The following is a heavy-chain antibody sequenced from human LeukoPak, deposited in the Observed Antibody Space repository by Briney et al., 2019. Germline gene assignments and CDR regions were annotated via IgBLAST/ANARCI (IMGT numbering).Heavy chain of an antibody. D-gene: IGHD1-26*01. CDR3: AKSLYCGSTGSYYLDF. Sequence: GGSLRLSCAASGFTFSNFAMSWVRQAPGKGLEGGSIINDAGDSTYHADSVKGRFTISRDTSNNTLYLQMSSLRAEDTAVYYCAKSLYCGSTGSYYLDFWGQGALVAVSS. CDR1: GFTFSNFA. J-gene: IGHJ4*02. CDR2: INDAGDST. V-gene: IGHV3-23*01.